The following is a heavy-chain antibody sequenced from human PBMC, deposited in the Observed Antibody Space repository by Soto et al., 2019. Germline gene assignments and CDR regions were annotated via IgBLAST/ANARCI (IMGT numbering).Heavy chain of an antibody. D-gene: IGHD1-26*01. Sequence: QVQLVESGGGVVQPGRSLRLSCAASGFTFSSYGMQWVRQAPGKGLEWVAVISYDGSNKYYADSVKGRVTISRDNSKNTLYLQMNSLRAEDTAVYYCAKVGWEPPGLDYWGQGTLVTVSS. CDR3: AKVGWEPPGLDY. CDR1: GFTFSSYG. V-gene: IGHV3-30*18. J-gene: IGHJ4*02. CDR2: ISYDGSNK.